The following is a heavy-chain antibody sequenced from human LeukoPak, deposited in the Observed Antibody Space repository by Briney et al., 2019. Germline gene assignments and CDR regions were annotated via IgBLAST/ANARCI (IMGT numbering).Heavy chain of an antibody. CDR3: ARGLWDL. Sequence: PGRSLRLSCAASGFTFSSYAMHWVCQAPGKGLEWVAVISYDGSNKYYADSVKGRFTISRDNSKNTLYLQMNSLRAEDTAVYYCARGLWDLGGQGTLVTVSS. CDR2: ISYDGSNK. J-gene: IGHJ4*02. CDR1: GFTFSSYA. D-gene: IGHD3-16*01. V-gene: IGHV3-30-3*01.